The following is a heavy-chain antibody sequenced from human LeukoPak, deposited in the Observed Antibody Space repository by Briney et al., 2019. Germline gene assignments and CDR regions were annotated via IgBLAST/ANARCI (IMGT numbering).Heavy chain of an antibody. V-gene: IGHV4-59*01. Sequence: SETLSLTCTVSGGSISSYHWSWIRQPPGKGLEWIGYTYYSGSTNYNPSLKSRVTISVDTSKNQFSLKLSSVTAADTAVYHCARRWTGDALDIWGQGTMVTVSS. J-gene: IGHJ3*02. CDR1: GGSISSYH. D-gene: IGHD3/OR15-3a*01. CDR3: ARRWTGDALDI. CDR2: TYYSGST.